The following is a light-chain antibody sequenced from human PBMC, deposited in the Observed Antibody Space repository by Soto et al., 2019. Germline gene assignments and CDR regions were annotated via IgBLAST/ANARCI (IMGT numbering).Light chain of an antibody. J-gene: IGLJ1*01. Sequence: QSVLTQPASVSGSPGQSITISCTGTSSDVGGYNYVSWYQQHPGKAPKLLIYEVSNRPSGVSNRFSGSKSGNTASLTISGLQAEDEADYYCSSYTSSNTPSVFGAGTKVTVL. CDR2: EVS. V-gene: IGLV2-14*01. CDR1: SSDVGGYNY. CDR3: SSYTSSNTPSV.